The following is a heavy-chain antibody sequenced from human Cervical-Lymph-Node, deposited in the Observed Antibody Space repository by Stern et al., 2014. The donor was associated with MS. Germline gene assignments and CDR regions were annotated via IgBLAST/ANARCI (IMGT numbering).Heavy chain of an antibody. D-gene: IGHD2-15*01. Sequence: VQLVESGGSVVQPGRSLRLSCAASGFTLRSYGMHWVRQAPGKGLEWVAVISNDGNEKYYTDSVQGRFTISNDNCKNTLYLPLNSLRTEDTAVYYCAKDRLFCSGGGCYAMDVWGQGTTVTVSS. CDR2: ISNDGNEK. J-gene: IGHJ6*02. CDR1: GFTLRSYG. CDR3: AKDRLFCSGGGCYAMDV. V-gene: IGHV3-30*18.